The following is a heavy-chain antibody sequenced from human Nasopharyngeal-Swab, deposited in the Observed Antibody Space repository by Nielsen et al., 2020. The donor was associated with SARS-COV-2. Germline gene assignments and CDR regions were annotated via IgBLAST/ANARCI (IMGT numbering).Heavy chain of an antibody. CDR2: INLNSGGT. D-gene: IGHD5-18*01. CDR3: ARKEATAMEELYYYGMDV. V-gene: IGHV1-2*02. J-gene: IGHJ6*02. Sequence: ASVKVSCKASGYTFTGYYMHWVRQAPGQGLEWMGWINLNSGGTNYAQKFQGRVTMTRDTSISTAYMELSRLRSDDTAVYYCARKEATAMEELYYYGMDVWGQGTTVTVSS. CDR1: GYTFTGYY.